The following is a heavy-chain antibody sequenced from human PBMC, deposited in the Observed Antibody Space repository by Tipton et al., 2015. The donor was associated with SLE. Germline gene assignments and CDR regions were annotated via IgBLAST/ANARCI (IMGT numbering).Heavy chain of an antibody. CDR2: IYYSGSI. CDR1: GGSISRGGYY. J-gene: IGHJ6*02. Sequence: TLSLTCTVSGGSISRGGYYWSWIRQHPGKGLEWIGYIYYSGSIYYNPSLKSRVTISVDTSKNQFSLKLSSVTAADTAVYYCARGGRGLYYYSGMDVWGQGTTLTVSS. D-gene: IGHD1-26*01. V-gene: IGHV4-31*03. CDR3: ARGGRGLYYYSGMDV.